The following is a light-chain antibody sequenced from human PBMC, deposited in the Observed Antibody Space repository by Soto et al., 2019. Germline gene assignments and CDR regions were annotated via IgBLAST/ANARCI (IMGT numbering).Light chain of an antibody. Sequence: QSVLTQPASVSWSPGQSITISCTGTSSDIGSYDYVSWYQQHPGKAPNLIIYEVTDRPSGVSNRFSGSKSGNTASLTISGLQAEDEADYYCSSFTSTSTRLFGSGTKVTVL. CDR3: SSFTSTSTRL. J-gene: IGLJ1*01. V-gene: IGLV2-14*01. CDR2: EVT. CDR1: SSDIGSYDY.